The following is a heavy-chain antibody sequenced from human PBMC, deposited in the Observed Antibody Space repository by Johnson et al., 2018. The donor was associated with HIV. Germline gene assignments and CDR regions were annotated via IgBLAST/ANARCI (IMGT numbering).Heavy chain of an antibody. V-gene: IGHV3-9*01. CDR1: GFTFDDYA. CDR2: ISWNSGSI. J-gene: IGHJ3*02. D-gene: IGHD3-22*01. CDR3: ARDPRVESAYYNDAFDI. Sequence: VQLVESGGGLVQPGRSLRLSCAASGFTFDDYAMHWVRQAPGKGLEWVSGISWNSGSIGYADSVKGRFTISRDGAKNTLYLQMNSLRAEDTAVYYCARDPRVESAYYNDAFDIWGQGTMVTVSS.